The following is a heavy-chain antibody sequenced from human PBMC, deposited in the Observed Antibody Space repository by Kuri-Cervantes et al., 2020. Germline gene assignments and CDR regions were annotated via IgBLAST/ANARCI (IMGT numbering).Heavy chain of an antibody. CDR2: ISSSSSYI. CDR1: GFTFSSYS. J-gene: IGHJ3*02. Sequence: GGSLSLSCAASGFTFSSYSMNWVRQAPGKGLEWVSSISSSSSYIYYADSVKGRFTISRDNAKNSLYLQMNSLRAEDTALYYCAKFAGNGDYISGGAFDIWGQGTMVTVSS. CDR3: AKFAGNGDYISGGAFDI. V-gene: IGHV3-21*04. D-gene: IGHD4-17*01.